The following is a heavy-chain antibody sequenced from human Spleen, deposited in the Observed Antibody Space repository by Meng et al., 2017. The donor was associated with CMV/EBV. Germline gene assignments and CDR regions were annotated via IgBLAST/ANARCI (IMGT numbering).Heavy chain of an antibody. CDR2: INPNSGGT. J-gene: IGHJ5*02. CDR3: ARGYCSGGSCFEVDP. Sequence: ASVKVSCKASGYTFTSYDINWVRQATGQGLEWMGWINPNSGGTNYAQKFHDRVTMTRDTSISTAYMELSRLRSDDTAVYYCARGYCSGGSCFEVDPWGQGTLVTVSS. D-gene: IGHD2-15*01. CDR1: GYTFTSYD. V-gene: IGHV1-2*02.